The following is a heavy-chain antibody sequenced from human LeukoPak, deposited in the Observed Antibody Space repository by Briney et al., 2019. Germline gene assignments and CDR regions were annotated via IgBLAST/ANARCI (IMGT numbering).Heavy chain of an antibody. CDR3: AREGRGVPGAIAAVKGFDY. V-gene: IGHV1-46*01. Sequence: ASVKVSCKASGYTFTRYYMHWVRQAPGQGLEWMGIINPSGGSTSYAQKFEGRVTMTRDMSTSTVYMELSSLRTEDTAVYYCAREGRGVPGAIAAVKGFDYWGQGTLVTVSS. J-gene: IGHJ4*02. CDR2: INPSGGST. CDR1: GYTFTRYY. D-gene: IGHD6-13*01.